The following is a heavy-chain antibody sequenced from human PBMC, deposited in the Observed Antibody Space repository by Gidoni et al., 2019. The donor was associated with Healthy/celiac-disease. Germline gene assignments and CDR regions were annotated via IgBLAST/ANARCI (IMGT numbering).Heavy chain of an antibody. CDR2: ISYDGSNK. CDR1: GFTFSSYG. V-gene: IGHV3-30*18. CDR3: AKGVLGDY. Sequence: QVQLVESGGGVVQPGRSLRLSCAASGFTFSSYGMHWVRQAPGKGLEWVAVISYDGSNKYYADSVKGRFTISRDNSKNTLYLQMNSLRAEDTAVYYCAKGVLGDYWGQGTLVTVSS. J-gene: IGHJ4*02.